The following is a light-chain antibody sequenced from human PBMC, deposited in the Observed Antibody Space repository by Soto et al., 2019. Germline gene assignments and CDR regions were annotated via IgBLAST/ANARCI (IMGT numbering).Light chain of an antibody. CDR1: QGISTF. Sequence: DIQLTQSPSFLSASVGDRVTITCRASQGISTFLAWYQQKPGKAPNLLIYAASTLQSGVPSRFSGSGSGTEFTLTISSLQPEDFATYYCQQLDRYPIFTFVPGTKVDIK. CDR3: QQLDRYPIFT. V-gene: IGKV1-9*01. CDR2: AAS. J-gene: IGKJ3*01.